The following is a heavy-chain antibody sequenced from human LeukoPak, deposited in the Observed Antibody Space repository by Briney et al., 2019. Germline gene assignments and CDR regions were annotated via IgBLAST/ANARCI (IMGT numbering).Heavy chain of an antibody. CDR2: INKDGSST. V-gene: IGHV3-74*01. D-gene: IGHD4-17*01. CDR3: ARPKDSGDSVVAFDS. J-gene: IGHJ4*02. Sequence: GGSLRLSCAASGFTFSSYWMHWVRQAPGKGLVWVSRINKDGSSTTYADSVKGRFTISRDNAEHTLYLQLSSLRGEDTAVYYCARPKDSGDSVVAFDSWGQGTLVTVSS. CDR1: GFTFSSYW.